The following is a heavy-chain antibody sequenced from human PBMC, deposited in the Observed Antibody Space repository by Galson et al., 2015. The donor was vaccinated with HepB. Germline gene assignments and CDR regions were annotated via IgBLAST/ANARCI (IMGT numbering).Heavy chain of an antibody. CDR1: GGSFSGYY. J-gene: IGHJ4*02. D-gene: IGHD5-18*01. Sequence: ETLSLTCAVYGGSFSGYYWSWIRQPPGKGLEWIGEINHSGSTNYNPSLKSRVTISVDTSKNQFSLKLSSVTAADTAVYYCARVRRIQPTVALDYWGQGTLVTVSS. CDR2: INHSGST. CDR3: ARVRRIQPTVALDY. V-gene: IGHV4-34*01.